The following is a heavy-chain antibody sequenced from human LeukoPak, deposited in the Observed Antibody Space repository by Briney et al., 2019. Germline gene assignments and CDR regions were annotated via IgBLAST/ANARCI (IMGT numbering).Heavy chain of an antibody. CDR3: AELGITMIGGV. J-gene: IGHJ6*04. V-gene: IGHV3-48*03. D-gene: IGHD3-10*02. Sequence: GGSLRLSCAASGFTFSSYEMNWVRQAPGKGLEWVSYISSSGSTIYYADSVNGRFTISRANANNSLYLQMNSLRAEDTAVYYCAELGITMIGGVWGKGTTVTISS. CDR2: ISSSGSTI. CDR1: GFTFSSYE.